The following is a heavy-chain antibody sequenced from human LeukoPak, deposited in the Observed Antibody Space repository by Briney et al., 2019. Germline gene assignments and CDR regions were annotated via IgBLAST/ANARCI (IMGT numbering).Heavy chain of an antibody. J-gene: IGHJ4*02. Sequence: QAGGSLRLSCAASGFTFSSYAMHWVRQAPGKGLDWVAVTSYDGSNQYYADSVKGRFTISRDNSENTLYLQMDSLRAEDTAVYYCAKSLLERAFDYWGQGTLVTVSS. CDR1: GFTFSSYA. CDR3: AKSLLERAFDY. V-gene: IGHV3-30*18. D-gene: IGHD1-1*01. CDR2: TSYDGSNQ.